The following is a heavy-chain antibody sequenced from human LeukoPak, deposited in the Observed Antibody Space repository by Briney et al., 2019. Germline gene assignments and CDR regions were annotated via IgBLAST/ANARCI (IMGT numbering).Heavy chain of an antibody. CDR2: INHSGST. V-gene: IGHV4-34*01. D-gene: IGHD3-10*01. CDR3: ARGLWFGKE. CDR1: GGSFSGYY. Sequence: PSETLSLTCAVYGGSFSGYYWSWIRQPPGKGLEWIGEINHSGSTNYNPSLKSRVTISLDTSKNQFSLKLTSVTAADTAVYFCARGLWFGKEWGQGTLVTVST. J-gene: IGHJ4*02.